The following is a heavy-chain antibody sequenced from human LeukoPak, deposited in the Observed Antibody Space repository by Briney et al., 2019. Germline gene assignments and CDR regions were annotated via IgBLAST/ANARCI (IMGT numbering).Heavy chain of an antibody. CDR3: ARGRYCGGSSCYFDY. J-gene: IGHJ4*02. D-gene: IGHD2-15*01. CDR1: GYTFSSYT. V-gene: IGHV1-18*01. CDR2: INAYNGNT. Sequence: ASVKVSCKASGYTFSSYTLTWVRHPPGQGLEWLGFINAYNGNTNYAQKVQGRVTMTIDTSTSTAYMDLRSLRSDDTAVYYCARGRYCGGSSCYFDYWGQGALVTVSS.